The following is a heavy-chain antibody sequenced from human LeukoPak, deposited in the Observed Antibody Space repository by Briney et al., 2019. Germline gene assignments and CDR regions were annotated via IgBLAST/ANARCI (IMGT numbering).Heavy chain of an antibody. CDR2: INHSGST. CDR3: ARGYCSGGSCYLRVWYFDL. Sequence: SETLSLTCAVYGGSFSGYYWSWIRQPPGKGLEWIGEINHSGSTNYNPSLKSRVTISVDTSKNRFSLKLSSVTAADTAVYYCARGYCSGGSCYLRVWYFDLWGRGTLVTVSS. D-gene: IGHD2-15*01. V-gene: IGHV4-34*01. CDR1: GGSFSGYY. J-gene: IGHJ2*01.